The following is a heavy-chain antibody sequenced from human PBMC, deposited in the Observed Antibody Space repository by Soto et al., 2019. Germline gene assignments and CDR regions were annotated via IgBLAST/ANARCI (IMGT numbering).Heavy chain of an antibody. CDR2: MNPNSGNT. Sequence: ASVKVSCKASGYTFTSYDINWVRQATGQGLEWMGWMNPNSGNTGYAQKFQGRVTMTRNTSISTAYMELSSLRSADTAVYYCAIKEVVPAANDAFDIWGQGTMVTVSS. V-gene: IGHV1-8*01. D-gene: IGHD2-2*01. CDR1: GYTFTSYD. CDR3: AIKEVVPAANDAFDI. J-gene: IGHJ3*02.